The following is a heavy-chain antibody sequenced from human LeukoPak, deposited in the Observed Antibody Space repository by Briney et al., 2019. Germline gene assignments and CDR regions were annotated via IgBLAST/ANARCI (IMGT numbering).Heavy chain of an antibody. D-gene: IGHD3-16*01. J-gene: IGHJ4*02. CDR1: GFTFSGSA. V-gene: IGHV3-73*01. CDR3: TRLRQTLGDY. Sequence: PGGSLRLSCAASGFTFSGSAMHWVRQASGKGLGWVGRIRSKANSYATAYAASVKGRFTISRDDSKNTAYLQMNSLKTEDTAVYYCTRLRQTLGDYWGQGTLVTVSS. CDR2: IRSKANSYAT.